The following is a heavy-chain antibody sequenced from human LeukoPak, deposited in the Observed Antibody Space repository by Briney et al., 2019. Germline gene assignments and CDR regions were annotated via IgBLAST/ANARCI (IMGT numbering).Heavy chain of an antibody. CDR3: ARDGPGDIAAAGSDAFDI. D-gene: IGHD6-13*01. CDR1: GFSFSSYD. CDR2: IRYDGSNK. Sequence: GGSLRLSCAASGFSFSSYDIHWVRQAPGKGLEWVPLIRYDGSNKYYADSVKGRFTISRDNAKNSLYLQMNSLRAEDTAVYYCARDGPGDIAAAGSDAFDIWGQGTMVTVSS. V-gene: IGHV3-33*01. J-gene: IGHJ3*02.